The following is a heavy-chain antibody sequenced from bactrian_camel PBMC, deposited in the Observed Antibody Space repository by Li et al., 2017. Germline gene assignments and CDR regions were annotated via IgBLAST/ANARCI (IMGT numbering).Heavy chain of an antibody. D-gene: IGHD5*01. J-gene: IGHJ4*01. CDR2: IDSERRT. Sequence: HVQLVESGGGSVQAGGSLRLSCAFSGYTYTMAWFRQAPGQEREGVASIDSERRTSYAESVKGRFTIFKDNAYNALYLQMNSLKPEDTAMYYCAAVDRRYTRYPPLTKDEYRYWGRGTQVTVS. CDR1: GYTYT. V-gene: IGHV3S55*01. CDR3: AAVDRRYTRYPPLTKDEYRY.